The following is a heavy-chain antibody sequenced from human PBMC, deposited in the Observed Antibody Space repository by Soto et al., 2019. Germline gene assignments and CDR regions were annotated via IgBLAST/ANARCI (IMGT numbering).Heavy chain of an antibody. CDR1: GGSFNDYY. V-gene: IGHV4-34*01. CDR2: ISHIGLT. CDR3: ARMVRGWFDP. J-gene: IGHJ5*02. D-gene: IGHD3-10*01. Sequence: PSETLSLTCAVYGGSFNDYYWNWLRQPPGKGLECIGEISHIGLTDYNPSLKSRVTISVDTSKNQFSLKLSSVTAADTAVYYCARMVRGWFDPWGQGTLVTVSS.